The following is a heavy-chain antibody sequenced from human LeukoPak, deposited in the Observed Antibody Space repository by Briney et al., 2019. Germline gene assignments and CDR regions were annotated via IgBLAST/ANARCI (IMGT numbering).Heavy chain of an antibody. D-gene: IGHD4-4*01. CDR3: ARGVPRLRGLQPNWFDP. CDR1: GYTFTSYD. V-gene: IGHV1-8*01. CDR2: MNPSSGNI. Sequence: ASVKVSCKASGYTFTSYDINWVRQATGQGLEWMGWMNPSSGNIGYAQKFQGRVTMTRNTSISTAYMELSSLRSEDTAVYYCARGVPRLRGLQPNWFDPWGQGTLVTVSS. J-gene: IGHJ5*02.